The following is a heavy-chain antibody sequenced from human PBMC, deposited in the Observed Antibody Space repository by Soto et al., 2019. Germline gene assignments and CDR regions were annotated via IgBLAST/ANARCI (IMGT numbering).Heavy chain of an antibody. CDR1: GFTFSTHE. CDR2: ISGGGSTI. Sequence: AGGSLRLSCAASGFTFSTHEMNWVRQAPGKGLEWVSHISGGGSTINYADSVKGRFTISRDNAKNSLYLQMDSLRAEDTAVYFCARGPPHNYERSGYSLGAFDIWGQGTVVTVSS. V-gene: IGHV3-48*03. J-gene: IGHJ3*02. CDR3: ARGPPHNYERSGYSLGAFDI. D-gene: IGHD3-22*01.